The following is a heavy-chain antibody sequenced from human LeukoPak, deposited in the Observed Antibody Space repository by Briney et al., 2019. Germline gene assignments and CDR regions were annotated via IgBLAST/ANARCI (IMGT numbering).Heavy chain of an antibody. V-gene: IGHV3-23*01. CDR3: AEASWVSSADALL. CDR1: GFTFSTYA. J-gene: IGHJ4*02. Sequence: PGGSLRLSCAASGFTFSTYAMSWVRQAPARGLEWVSSLRGDGETFYADSVKGRFTLSRDHSRNTVYLQMNNLRVEDTAVYFCAEASWVSSADALLWGQGTLVTVSS. D-gene: IGHD3-16*01. CDR2: LRGDGET.